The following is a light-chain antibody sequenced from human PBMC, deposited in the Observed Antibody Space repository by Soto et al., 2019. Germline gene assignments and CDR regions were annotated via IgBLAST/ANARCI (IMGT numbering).Light chain of an antibody. CDR2: DVS. CDR1: SSDVGGYNY. Sequence: QSALTQPASVSGSPGQSITISCTGTSSDVGGYNYVSWYQLHPGKAPKHMIFDVSIRPSGVSNRFSGSKSGNTASLTISGLQAEDEADYSCTSYTDSNTIAFVTGTKLTVL. V-gene: IGLV2-14*01. J-gene: IGLJ1*01. CDR3: TSYTDSNTIA.